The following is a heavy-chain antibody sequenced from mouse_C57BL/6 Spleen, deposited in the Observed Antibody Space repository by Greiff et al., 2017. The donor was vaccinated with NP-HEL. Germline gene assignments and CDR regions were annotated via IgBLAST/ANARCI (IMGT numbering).Heavy chain of an antibody. V-gene: IGHV1-72*01. J-gene: IGHJ1*03. D-gene: IGHD1-1*01. CDR2: IDPNSGGT. CDR1: GYTFTSYW. CDR3: AREPYYYGSRWYFDV. Sequence: QVQLQQPGAELVKPGASVKLSCKASGYTFTSYWMHWVKQRPGRGLERIGRIDPNSGGTKYNEKFKSKATLTVDKPSSTAYMQLSSLTSEDSAVYYCAREPYYYGSRWYFDVWGTGTTVTVSS.